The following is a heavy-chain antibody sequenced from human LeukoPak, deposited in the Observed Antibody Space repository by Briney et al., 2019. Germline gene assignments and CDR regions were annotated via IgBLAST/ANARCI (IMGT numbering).Heavy chain of an antibody. CDR3: ARAGYLSRSWYYYYYYRDV. CDR2: ISGSGGST. Sequence: GGSLRLSCAASGFTFSSYAMSWVRQAPGKGLEWVSAISGSGGSTYYADSVKGRFTISRDNSKNTLYLQMNSLRAEDTAVYYCARAGYLSRSWYYYYYYRDVWGKGPTVTVSS. CDR1: GFTFSSYA. J-gene: IGHJ6*03. D-gene: IGHD6-13*01. V-gene: IGHV3-23*01.